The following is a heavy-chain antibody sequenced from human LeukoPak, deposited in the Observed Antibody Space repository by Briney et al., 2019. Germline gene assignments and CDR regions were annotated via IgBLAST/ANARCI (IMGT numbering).Heavy chain of an antibody. CDR3: AKAVGTAGTGLDY. V-gene: IGHV3-23*01. D-gene: IGHD3/OR15-3a*01. CDR2: ISGSGDNT. Sequence: PGGSLRLSCAASGFTFGSYYMSWVRQAPGKGLEWVSGISGSGDNTYYADSVKGRFTISRDNSKNTLSLQMNSLRAEDTALYYCAKAVGTAGTGLDYWGQGTLVTVSS. J-gene: IGHJ4*02. CDR1: GFTFGSYY.